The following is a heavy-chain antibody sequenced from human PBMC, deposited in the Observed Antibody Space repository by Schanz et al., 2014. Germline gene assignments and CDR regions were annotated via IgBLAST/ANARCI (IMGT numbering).Heavy chain of an antibody. J-gene: IGHJ3*02. CDR1: GFTFSIYA. V-gene: IGHV3-64*04. CDR2: ISHDGYST. D-gene: IGHD3-10*01. Sequence: VQLVESGGGLVQPGGSLRLSCSASGFTFSIYAMHWVRQAPGKGLEYVSAISHDGYSTYYADSVKGRFTISRDNSKGALYLQMNSLRAEDTAVYYCAKGRFGELSAFDIWGQGTMXTVSS. CDR3: AKGRFGELSAFDI.